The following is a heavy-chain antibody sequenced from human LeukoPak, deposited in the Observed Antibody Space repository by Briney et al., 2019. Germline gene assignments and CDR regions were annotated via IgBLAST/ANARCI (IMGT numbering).Heavy chain of an antibody. CDR1: GFTFSNYA. Sequence: TGGSLRLSCAASGFTFSNYAMHWVRQAPGKGLEWVAVISYDGSNKYYADSVKGRFTISRDSSKNTLYLQMNSLRAEDTAVYYCASDGYYYDSSGYSKGYYFDYWGQGTLVTVSS. J-gene: IGHJ4*02. CDR3: ASDGYYYDSSGYSKGYYFDY. D-gene: IGHD3-22*01. CDR2: ISYDGSNK. V-gene: IGHV3-30-3*01.